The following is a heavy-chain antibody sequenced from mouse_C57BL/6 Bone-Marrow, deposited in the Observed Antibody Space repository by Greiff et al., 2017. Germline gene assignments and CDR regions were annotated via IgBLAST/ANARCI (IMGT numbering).Heavy chain of an antibody. V-gene: IGHV1-4*01. J-gene: IGHJ4*01. D-gene: IGHD2-2*01. CDR3: ARWGVTTDYYAMDD. CDR1: GYTFTSYT. Sequence: VQLQQSGAELARPGASVKMSCKASGYTFTSYTMHWVKPRPGQGLEWIGYINPSSGYHKYNQKFKDKATLTADKSSSTAYMQLSSLTSEDSAVYYCARWGVTTDYYAMDDGGQGTSVTVSA. CDR2: INPSSGYH.